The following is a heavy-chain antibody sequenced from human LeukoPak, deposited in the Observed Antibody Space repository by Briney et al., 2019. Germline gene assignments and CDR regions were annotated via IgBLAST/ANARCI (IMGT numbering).Heavy chain of an antibody. J-gene: IGHJ4*02. V-gene: IGHV3-21*01. CDR3: ARSGRSLGNYFDY. CDR2: ISSGSSYR. CDR1: GFTFSSYG. Sequence: GGTLRLSCAASGFTFSSYGMNWVRQAPGKGLEWVSCISSGSSYRYYGDSVKGRFTISRDSATNSLYLQMNSLRAEDTAVYYCARSGRSLGNYFDYWGQGTLVTVSS. D-gene: IGHD3-16*02.